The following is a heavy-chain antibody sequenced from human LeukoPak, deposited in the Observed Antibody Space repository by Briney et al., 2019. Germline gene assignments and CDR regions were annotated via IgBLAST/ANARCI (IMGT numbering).Heavy chain of an antibody. CDR3: ATAVPAARYYYYGMDV. D-gene: IGHD2-2*01. V-gene: IGHV3-23*01. CDR2: ISGSGGST. CDR1: GFTFSSYA. Sequence: PGGSLRLSCAASGFTFSSYAMSWVRQAPGEGLEWVSAISGSGGSTYYADSVKGRFTISRDNSKNTLYLQMNSLRAEDTAVYYCATAVPAARYYYYGMDVWGQGTTVTVSS. J-gene: IGHJ6*02.